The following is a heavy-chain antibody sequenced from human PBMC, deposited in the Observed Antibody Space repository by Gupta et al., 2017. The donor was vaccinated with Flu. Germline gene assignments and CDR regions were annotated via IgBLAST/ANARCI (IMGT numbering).Heavy chain of an antibody. J-gene: IGHJ4*02. D-gene: IGHD3-9*01. CDR3: ARDSQYDLLTGYYNDY. CDR1: GFMFSEYY. Sequence: QVQLVESGGGLVKPGESLTLSCAASGFMFSEYYMSWIRQAPGKGLEWISYINSRSSYFKYADSVKGRFTIFRDNAKNSLYLQMNSLRAEDTAVYYCARDSQYDLLTGYYNDYWGQGTLVTVSS. CDR2: INSRSSYF. V-gene: IGHV3-11*05.